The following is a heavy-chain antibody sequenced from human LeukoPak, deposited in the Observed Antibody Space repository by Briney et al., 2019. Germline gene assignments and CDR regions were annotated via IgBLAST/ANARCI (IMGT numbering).Heavy chain of an antibody. V-gene: IGHV3-33*01. CDR3: ARILGRFGLDY. CDR1: GFTFRSYG. D-gene: IGHD3-16*01. J-gene: IGHJ4*02. Sequence: PGGSLRLSCAASGFTFRSYGFHWVRQAPGKGLEWVAVIWYDGSQQYYADSVKGRFIVSRDDSRNTLSLQMNSLRAEDTAVYYCARILGRFGLDYWGQGALLTVSS. CDR2: IWYDGSQQ.